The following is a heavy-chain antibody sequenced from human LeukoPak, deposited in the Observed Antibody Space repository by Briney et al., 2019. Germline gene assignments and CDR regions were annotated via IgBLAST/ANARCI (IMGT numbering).Heavy chain of an antibody. J-gene: IGHJ6*03. CDR2: MDPNSGNT. CDR3: ARGRTGTSDMDV. Sequence: GASVKVSCKASGYTFTSYDINWVRQATGQGLEWMGWMDPNSGNTGYAQKFQGRVTITRNTSISTAYMELSSLRSEDTAVYYCARGRTGTSDMDVWGKGTTVTVSS. V-gene: IGHV1-8*03. D-gene: IGHD1-1*01. CDR1: GYTFTSYD.